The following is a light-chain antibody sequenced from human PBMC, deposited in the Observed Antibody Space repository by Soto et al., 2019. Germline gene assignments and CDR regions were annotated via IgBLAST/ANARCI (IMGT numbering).Light chain of an antibody. Sequence: QSVLTQPPSASGTPGQRVTISCSGSSSNIVSNTVNWYQQLPGTAPKLLIYSNNQRPSGVPDRFSGSKSGTSASLAISGLQSEDEADYYCAAWDDSLNGFVVFGGGTQLTVL. J-gene: IGLJ2*01. CDR2: SNN. V-gene: IGLV1-44*01. CDR3: AAWDDSLNGFVV. CDR1: SSNIVSNT.